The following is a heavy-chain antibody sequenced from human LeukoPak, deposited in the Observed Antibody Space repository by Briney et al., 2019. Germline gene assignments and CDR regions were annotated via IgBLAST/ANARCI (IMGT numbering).Heavy chain of an antibody. J-gene: IGHJ4*02. Sequence: PGGSLRLSCAASGFTFSSYSMNWVRQAPGKGLEWVSYISSSSSTVYYADSVKGRSTISRDNAKNSLYLQMNSLRAEDTAVYYCARPECSGGSCYSLSWGQGTLVTVSS. CDR3: ARPECSGGSCYSLS. V-gene: IGHV3-48*01. CDR2: ISSSSSTV. CDR1: GFTFSSYS. D-gene: IGHD2-15*01.